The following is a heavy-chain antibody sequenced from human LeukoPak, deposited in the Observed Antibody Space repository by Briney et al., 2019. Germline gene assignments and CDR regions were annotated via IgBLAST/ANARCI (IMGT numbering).Heavy chain of an antibody. D-gene: IGHD4-17*01. J-gene: IGHJ3*02. CDR3: ARPKMTTVTAGAFDI. V-gene: IGHV4-34*01. CDR1: GFTFRNYW. CDR2: INHSGST. Sequence: GSLRLSCEVSGFTFRNYWMMWVRQAPGKGLEWIGEINHSGSTNYNPSLKSRVTISVDTSKNQFSLKLSSVTAADTAVYYCARPKMTTVTAGAFDIWGQGTMVTVSS.